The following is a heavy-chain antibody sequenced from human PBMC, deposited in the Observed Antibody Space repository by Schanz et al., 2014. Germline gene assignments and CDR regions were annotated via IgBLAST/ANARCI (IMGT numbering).Heavy chain of an antibody. CDR2: ISPLLGIP. D-gene: IGHD3-16*01. V-gene: IGHV1-69*04. Sequence: QVPLVQSGAEVKKPGSSVRVSCEASGGTFSSFSFSWVRQAPGQGLEWMGRISPLLGIPNYAQKLQGRVTMTTDTSTSTAYMELKSLRSADTAVYYCATIGVNDYWRFGLDLWGQGTTVTVSS. J-gene: IGHJ6*02. CDR3: ATIGVNDYWRFGLDL. CDR1: GGTFSSFS.